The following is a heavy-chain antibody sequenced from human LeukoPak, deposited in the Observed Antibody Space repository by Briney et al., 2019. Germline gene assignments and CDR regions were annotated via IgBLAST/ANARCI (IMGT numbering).Heavy chain of an antibody. Sequence: PSETLSLTCTVSGGSISSYYWSWIRQPPGKGLEWIGSIYFSGRTYYNMSLKSRVIISIDTSKNQFSLKVNSVTAADTAVYYCARDNPYGSGTDYWGQGSLVTVSS. CDR3: ARDNPYGSGTDY. D-gene: IGHD3-10*01. CDR2: IYFSGRT. CDR1: GGSISSYY. V-gene: IGHV4-59*12. J-gene: IGHJ4*02.